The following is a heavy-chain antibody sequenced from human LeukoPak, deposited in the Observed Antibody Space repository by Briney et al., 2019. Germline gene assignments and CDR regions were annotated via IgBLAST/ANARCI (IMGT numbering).Heavy chain of an antibody. Sequence: QPGRSLRLSCAASGFTVNNNYMNWVRQAPGKGLEWVSLIYSGDSTYYADSVKGRFIISRDNSKNTLYLQMNSLRAEDTAVYYCAREVATGFSCFDYWGQGTLVTVSS. D-gene: IGHD2-21*02. CDR1: GFTVNNNY. CDR2: IYSGDST. V-gene: IGHV3-53*01. J-gene: IGHJ4*02. CDR3: AREVATGFSCFDY.